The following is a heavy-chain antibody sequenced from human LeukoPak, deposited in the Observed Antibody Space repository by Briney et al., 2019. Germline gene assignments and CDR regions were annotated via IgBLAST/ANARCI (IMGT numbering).Heavy chain of an antibody. J-gene: IGHJ4*02. CDR2: IYYSGNT. CDR3: ARQTGSGLFILP. Sequence: PSETLSLTCTVSGVSISSSNSYWGWIRQPPEKGLEWIGSIYYSGNTYYNASFKSQVSISIDTSKNQFSLRLTSVTAADTAVYYCARQTGSGLFILPGGQGTLVTVSS. CDR1: GVSISSSNSY. D-gene: IGHD3/OR15-3a*01. V-gene: IGHV4-39*01.